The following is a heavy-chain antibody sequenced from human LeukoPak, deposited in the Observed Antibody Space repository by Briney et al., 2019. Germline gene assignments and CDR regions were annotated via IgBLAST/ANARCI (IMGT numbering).Heavy chain of an antibody. CDR2: IKQDGSEQ. J-gene: IGHJ4*02. D-gene: IGHD2-21*02. V-gene: IGHV3-7*03. Sequence: GGSLRLSCAASGFIFSKNWMSWVRQAPGKGLEWVANIKQDGSEQYYVDSVRGRFITSRDNAKNTLFLQMNSLRSEDTAVYYCVSRAYCGGNCPSHFDYWGRGTLVTVSP. CDR3: VSRAYCGGNCPSHFDY. CDR1: GFIFSKNW.